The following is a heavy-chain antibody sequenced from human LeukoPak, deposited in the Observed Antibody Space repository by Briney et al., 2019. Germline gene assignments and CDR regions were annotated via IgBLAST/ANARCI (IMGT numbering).Heavy chain of an antibody. J-gene: IGHJ4*02. Sequence: GRSLRLSCAASGFTFSNYGMHWVRQAPGKGLEWVASISYDRSDEYNADSVKGRFTISRDNSKNTVYLQMNSLRAEDTAVYYCAKGRVASGSYFDYRGQGTLVTVSS. CDR3: AKGRVASGSYFDY. D-gene: IGHD1-26*01. CDR1: GFTFSNYG. V-gene: IGHV3-30*18. CDR2: ISYDRSDE.